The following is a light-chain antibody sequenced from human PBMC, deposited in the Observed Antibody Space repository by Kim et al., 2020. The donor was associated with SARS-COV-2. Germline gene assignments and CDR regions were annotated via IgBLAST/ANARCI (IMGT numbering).Light chain of an antibody. V-gene: IGLV3-21*04. CDR2: YDS. Sequence: VARGKTARITCGGNNIGSKSVHWYQKKPGQAPVLVIYYDSDRPSGIPERFSGSNSGNTATLTISRVEAGDEADYYCQVWDSSSDQVFGGGTKLTVL. J-gene: IGLJ2*01. CDR3: QVWDSSSDQV. CDR1: NIGSKS.